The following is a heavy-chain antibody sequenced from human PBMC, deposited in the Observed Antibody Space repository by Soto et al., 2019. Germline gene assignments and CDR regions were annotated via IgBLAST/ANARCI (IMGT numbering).Heavy chain of an antibody. CDR3: TTDRVSRYAAFDY. Sequence: GGSLRLSCAASGFTFSNAWMSWVRQAPGKGLEWVGRIKSKTDGGTTDYAAPVKGRFTISRDDSKNTLYLQMNSLKTEDTAVYYCTTDRVSRYAAFDYWGQGTLVTVSS. J-gene: IGHJ4*02. CDR2: IKSKTDGGTT. CDR1: GFTFSNAW. D-gene: IGHD3-9*01. V-gene: IGHV3-15*01.